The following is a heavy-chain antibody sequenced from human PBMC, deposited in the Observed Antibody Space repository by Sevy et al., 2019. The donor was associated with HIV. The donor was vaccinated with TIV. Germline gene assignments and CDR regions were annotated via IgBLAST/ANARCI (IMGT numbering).Heavy chain of an antibody. CDR2: IWSDGAYQ. CDR1: GFTFSNYA. J-gene: IGHJ3*02. V-gene: IGHV3-30*02. Sequence: GGSLRLSCAATGFTFSNYAMHWVRQAPGKGMEWVAIIWSDGAYQYHADSVKGRFTISRDNSENSLYLQMKSLRPEDTALYYCAKDRVGAARMSGFDIWGQGTMVTVSS. D-gene: IGHD1-26*01. CDR3: AKDRVGAARMSGFDI.